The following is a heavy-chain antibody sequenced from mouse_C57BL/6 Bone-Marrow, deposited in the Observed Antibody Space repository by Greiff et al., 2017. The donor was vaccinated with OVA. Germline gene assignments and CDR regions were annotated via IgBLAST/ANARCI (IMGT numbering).Heavy chain of an antibody. V-gene: IGHV10-1*01. J-gene: IGHJ3*01. CDR3: VRHGIYYGSSYGFAY. CDR2: IRSKSNNYAT. Sequence: EVQRVESGGGLVQPKGSLKLSCAASGFSFNTYATNWVRQAPGKGLEWVARIRSKSNNYATYYADSVKDRFTISRDDSESMLYLQMNNLKTEDTAMYYCVRHGIYYGSSYGFAYWGQGTLVTVSA. CDR1: GFSFNTYA. D-gene: IGHD1-1*01.